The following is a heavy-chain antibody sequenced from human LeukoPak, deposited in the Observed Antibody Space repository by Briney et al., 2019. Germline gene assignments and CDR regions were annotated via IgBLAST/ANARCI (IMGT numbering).Heavy chain of an antibody. Sequence: SETLSLTCTVSGRSISSSSYYWGWIRQPPGKGLEWIGSIYYSGSTYYNPSLKSRVTISVDTSKNQFSLKLSSVTAADTAVYYCARSSYGDYYCDYWGQGTLVTVSS. CDR3: ARSSYGDYYCDY. D-gene: IGHD4-17*01. CDR1: GRSISSSSYY. CDR2: IYYSGST. V-gene: IGHV4-39*01. J-gene: IGHJ4*02.